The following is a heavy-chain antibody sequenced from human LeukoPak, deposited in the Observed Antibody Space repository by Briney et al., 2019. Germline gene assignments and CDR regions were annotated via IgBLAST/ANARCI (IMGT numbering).Heavy chain of an antibody. CDR2: INHSGST. CDR1: GGSFSGCY. CDR3: ARGGIVGAPYYFDY. D-gene: IGHD1-26*01. J-gene: IGHJ4*02. Sequence: PWETLSLTCAVYGGSFSGCYWSWIRQPPGKGLEWIGEINHSGSTNYNPSLKSRATISVDTSKNQFSLKLSSVTAADTAVYYCARGGIVGAPYYFDYWGQGTLVTVSS. V-gene: IGHV4-34*01.